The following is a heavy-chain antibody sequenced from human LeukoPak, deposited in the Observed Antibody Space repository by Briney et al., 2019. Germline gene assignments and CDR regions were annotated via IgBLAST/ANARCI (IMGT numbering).Heavy chain of an antibody. CDR1: GFTFSSYA. V-gene: IGHV3-23*01. CDR2: ISGSGGST. J-gene: IGHJ4*02. CDR3: AKDRRRYSSSSEYYFDY. Sequence: PGGSLRLSCAASGFTFSSYAMSWVRQAPGKGLEWVSAISGSGGSTYYADSVKGRFTISRDNSKNTLYLQMNSLRAEDTAVYYCAKDRRRYSSSSEYYFDYWGQGTLVTVSS. D-gene: IGHD6-13*01.